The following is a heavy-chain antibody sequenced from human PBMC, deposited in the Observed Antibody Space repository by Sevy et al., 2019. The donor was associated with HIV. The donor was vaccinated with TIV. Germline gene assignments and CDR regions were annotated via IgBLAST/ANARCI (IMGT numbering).Heavy chain of an antibody. CDR2: IGNKACRGTT. D-gene: IGHD6-13*01. V-gene: IGHV3-49*03. CDR3: TRGWYAFDL. J-gene: IGHJ3*01. Sequence: GGSLRLSCIASGCTFGDYAMSWFRQAPGKGQEWVGFIGNKACRGTTEYAASVKGRFTISRDDPTSIAYLQMNSLKTEVTAVYYCTRGWYAFDLWCQGTMVTVSS. CDR1: GCTFGDYA.